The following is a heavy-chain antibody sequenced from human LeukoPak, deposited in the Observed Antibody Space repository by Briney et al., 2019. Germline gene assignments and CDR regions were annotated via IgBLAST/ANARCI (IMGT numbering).Heavy chain of an antibody. D-gene: IGHD2-15*01. V-gene: IGHV3-23*01. CDR3: AKMKGWRLYDYCMDV. CDR1: GFAFSSFA. J-gene: IGHJ6*03. Sequence: GGSLRLSCVASGFAFSSFAMSWVRQAPGKGLEWVSGLTGSGSTYHADSVKGRFTISRDNSKNTLSLQMNSLRAEDTAVYYCAKMKGWRLYDYCMDVWGKGTTVIVSS. CDR2: LTGSGST.